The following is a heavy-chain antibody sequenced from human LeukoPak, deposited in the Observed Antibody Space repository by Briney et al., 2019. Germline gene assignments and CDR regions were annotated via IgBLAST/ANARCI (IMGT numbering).Heavy chain of an antibody. CDR2: INAGNGNT. D-gene: IGHD3-22*01. CDR3: ALRFGYDRSGGLAFDI. Sequence: ASVKVSCKASGYTFTSYAMHWVRQAPGQRLEWMGWINAGNGNTKYSQKFQGRVTITRDTSASTAYMELSSLRSEDTAVYYCALRFGYDRSGGLAFDIWGQGTMVTVSS. J-gene: IGHJ3*02. V-gene: IGHV1-3*01. CDR1: GYTFTSYA.